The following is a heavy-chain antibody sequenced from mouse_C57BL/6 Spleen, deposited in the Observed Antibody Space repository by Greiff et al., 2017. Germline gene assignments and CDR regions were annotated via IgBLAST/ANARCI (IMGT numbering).Heavy chain of an antibody. CDR1: GYAFSSSW. Sequence: QVQLKESGPELVKPGASVKISCKASGYAFSSSWMNWVKQRPGKGLEWIGRIYPGDGDTNYNGKFKGKATLTADKSSSTAYMQLSSLTSEDSAVYFCARRDSTMVTTDAMDYWGQGTSVTVSS. V-gene: IGHV1-82*01. J-gene: IGHJ4*01. CDR3: ARRDSTMVTTDAMDY. D-gene: IGHD2-2*01. CDR2: IYPGDGDT.